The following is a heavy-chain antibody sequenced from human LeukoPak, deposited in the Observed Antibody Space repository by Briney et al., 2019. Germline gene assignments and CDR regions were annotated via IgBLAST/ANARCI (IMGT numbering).Heavy chain of an antibody. V-gene: IGHV1-18*01. Sequence: ASVKASCKASGYTFTSYGISWVRQAPGQGLEWMGWISAYNGNTNYAQKLQGRVTMTTDTSTSTAYMELRSLRSDDTAVYYCARGGITGTWHYYYGMDVWGQGTTVTVSS. D-gene: IGHD1-7*01. CDR1: GYTFTSYG. CDR2: ISAYNGNT. J-gene: IGHJ6*02. CDR3: ARGGITGTWHYYYGMDV.